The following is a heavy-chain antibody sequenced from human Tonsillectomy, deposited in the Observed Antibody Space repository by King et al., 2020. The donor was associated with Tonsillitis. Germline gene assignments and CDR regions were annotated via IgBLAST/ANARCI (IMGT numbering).Heavy chain of an antibody. CDR1: GFTFRSYA. CDR3: AKESEYGRSRKYYFDY. J-gene: IGHJ4*02. CDR2: ISSGGDTT. V-gene: IGHV3-23*04. Sequence: VRLVESGGGLVQPGGSLRLSCAASGFTFRSYAMSWVRQTPGKGLEWVSAISSGGDTTYYADSVAGRFSISRDNSQNRLYLQMTSLRDEDTAVYYCAKESEYGRSRKYYFDYWGQGTLVTVSS. D-gene: IGHD1-26*01.